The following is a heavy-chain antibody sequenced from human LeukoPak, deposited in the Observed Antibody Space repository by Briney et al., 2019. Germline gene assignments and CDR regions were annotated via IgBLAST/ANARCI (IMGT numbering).Heavy chain of an antibody. CDR1: GFTFSSYG. J-gene: IGHJ5*02. CDR3: AKEGYSYGSNWFDP. Sequence: GGSLRLSCAASGFTFSSYGMHWVRQAPGKGLEWVAVISYDGSNKYYADSAKGRFTISRDNSKNTLYLQMNSLRAEDTAVYYCAKEGYSYGSNWFDPWGQGTLVTVSS. V-gene: IGHV3-30*18. D-gene: IGHD5-18*01. CDR2: ISYDGSNK.